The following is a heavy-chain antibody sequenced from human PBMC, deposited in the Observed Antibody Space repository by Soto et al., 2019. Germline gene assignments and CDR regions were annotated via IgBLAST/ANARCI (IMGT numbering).Heavy chain of an antibody. Sequence: QVQLVQSGAEVKKPGASVKVSCKASGYTFTSYGISWVRQAPGQGLEWMGWISAYNGNTNYAQKLQGRVTMTTDTPTSTDNLERRSLGSDDRAVYYCARDSGPPPLITMVRGVIDPWFDPWGQGTLVTVSS. CDR1: GYTFTSYG. CDR2: ISAYNGNT. CDR3: ARDSGPPPLITMVRGVIDPWFDP. V-gene: IGHV1-18*01. J-gene: IGHJ5*02. D-gene: IGHD3-10*01.